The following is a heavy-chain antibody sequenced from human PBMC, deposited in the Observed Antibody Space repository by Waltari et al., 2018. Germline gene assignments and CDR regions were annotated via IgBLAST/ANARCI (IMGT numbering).Heavy chain of an antibody. J-gene: IGHJ4*02. V-gene: IGHV3-21*01. CDR2: IGRPTGHI. CDR1: GFTFRNFR. Sequence: EVQLVESGGGLVKPGGSLRLSCEASGFTFRNFRMNWGRQAPGKGRRWASLIGRPTGHIFYADSVRGRFTISRDNANKSLFLQMNSLRVEDTAVYYCVREEYDPRDYWGQGTLVTVSS. CDR3: VREEYDPRDY. D-gene: IGHD3-3*01.